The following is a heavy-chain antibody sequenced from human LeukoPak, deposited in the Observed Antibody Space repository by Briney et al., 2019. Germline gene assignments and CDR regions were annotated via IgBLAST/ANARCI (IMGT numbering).Heavy chain of an antibody. J-gene: IGHJ4*02. CDR3: ARGGVYCSSVSCSVDY. D-gene: IGHD2-2*01. Sequence: GGSLRLSCTASGFTFGDYAMSWFRQAPGKGLEWVGLIRSKAYGGTTENAASVKGRFTISRDDSKSIAYLQMNSLKTEDTAVYYCARGGVYCSSVSCSVDYWGQGILVTVSS. CDR1: GFTFGDYA. V-gene: IGHV3-49*03. CDR2: IRSKAYGGTT.